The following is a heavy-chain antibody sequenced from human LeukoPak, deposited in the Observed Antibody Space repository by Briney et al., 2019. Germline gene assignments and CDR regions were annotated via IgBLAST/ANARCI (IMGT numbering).Heavy chain of an antibody. CDR2: ISYDGSNK. V-gene: IGHV3-30-3*01. CDR1: GFTFSSYA. J-gene: IGHJ4*02. CDR3: ARGEHYYDSSGYYY. D-gene: IGHD3-22*01. Sequence: PGGSLRLSCAASGFTFSSYAMHWVRQAPGKGLEWVAVISYDGSNKYYADSVKGRFTISRDNSKNTLYLQMNSLRAEDTAVYYCARGEHYYDSSGYYYWGQGTLVTVSS.